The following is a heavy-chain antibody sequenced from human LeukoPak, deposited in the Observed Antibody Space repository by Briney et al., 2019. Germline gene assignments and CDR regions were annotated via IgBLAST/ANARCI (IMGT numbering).Heavy chain of an antibody. Sequence: ASVKVSCKASGYTFTSYDINWVRQATGQGLEWMGWMNPNSGNTGYAQKFQGRVTMTRNTSISTAYMELSSLRSEDTAVYYCALARAGDNWLDPWGQGTLVTVSS. D-gene: IGHD1-26*01. CDR2: MNPNSGNT. CDR1: GYTFTSYD. V-gene: IGHV1-8*01. J-gene: IGHJ5*02. CDR3: ALARAGDNWLDP.